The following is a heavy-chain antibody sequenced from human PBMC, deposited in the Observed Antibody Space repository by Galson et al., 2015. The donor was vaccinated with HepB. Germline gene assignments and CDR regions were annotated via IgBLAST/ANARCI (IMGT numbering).Heavy chain of an antibody. CDR2: INAGNGNT. V-gene: IGHV1-3*01. J-gene: IGHJ3*02. CDR1: GYTFTSYA. D-gene: IGHD5-24*01. CDR3: ATGDGYTYGFDAFDI. Sequence: SVKVSCKASGYTFTSYAMHWVRQAPGQRLEWMGWINAGNGNTKYSQKFQGRVTITRETSASTAYMELSSLRSEDTAVYYCATGDGYTYGFDAFDIWGQGTMVTVSS.